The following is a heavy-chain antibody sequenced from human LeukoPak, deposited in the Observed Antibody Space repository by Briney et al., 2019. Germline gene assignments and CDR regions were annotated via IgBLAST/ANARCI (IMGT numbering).Heavy chain of an antibody. CDR2: IYTSGST. CDR1: GGSISSGSYY. CDR3: ARLRSGAARPGMDV. V-gene: IGHV4-61*02. J-gene: IGHJ6*04. D-gene: IGHD6-6*01. Sequence: SQTLSLTCTVSGGSISSGSYYWSWIRQPAGKGLEWIGRIYTSGSTNYNPSLKSRVTISVDTSKNQFSLKLSSVTAADTAVYYCARLRSGAARPGMDVWGKGTTVTVSS.